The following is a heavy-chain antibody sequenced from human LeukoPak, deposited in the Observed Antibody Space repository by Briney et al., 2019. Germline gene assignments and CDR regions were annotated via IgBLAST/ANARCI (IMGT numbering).Heavy chain of an antibody. CDR3: ARPIVVVTANYAFDI. J-gene: IGHJ3*02. Sequence: SVKVSCKASGGTFSSYAISWVRQAPGQGLEWMGGIIPIFGTANYGQKFQGRVTITADKSTSTAYMELSSLRSEDTAVYYCARPIVVVTANYAFDIWGQGTMVTVSS. CDR2: IIPIFGTA. V-gene: IGHV1-69*06. D-gene: IGHD2-21*02. CDR1: GGTFSSYA.